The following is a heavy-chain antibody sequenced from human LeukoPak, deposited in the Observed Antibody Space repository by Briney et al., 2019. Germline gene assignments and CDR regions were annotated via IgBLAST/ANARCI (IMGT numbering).Heavy chain of an antibody. V-gene: IGHV4-59*01. CDR2: IYYSGST. J-gene: IGHJ2*01. CDR1: GGSISSYY. D-gene: IGHD3-9*01. Sequence: SETLSLTCTVSGGSISSYYWSWIRQPPGKGLEWIGYIYYSGSTNYNPSLKSRVTISVDTSKNQFSLKLSSVTAADTAVYYCARDILTGSLSGYFDLWGRGTLVTVSS. CDR3: ARDILTGSLSGYFDL.